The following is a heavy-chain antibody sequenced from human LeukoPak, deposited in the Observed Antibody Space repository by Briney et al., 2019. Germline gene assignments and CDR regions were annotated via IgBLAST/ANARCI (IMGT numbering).Heavy chain of an antibody. J-gene: IGHJ3*02. CDR1: GYTFTSYS. Sequence: SVKVSCKSSGYTFTSYSMHWVRQAPGQGLEWMGGIIPIFGTANYAQKFQGRVTITADESTSTAYMELSSLRSEDTAVYYCAREVHLQDTAMVSLGIWGQGTMVTVSS. V-gene: IGHV1-69*13. D-gene: IGHD5-18*01. CDR2: IIPIFGTA. CDR3: AREVHLQDTAMVSLGI.